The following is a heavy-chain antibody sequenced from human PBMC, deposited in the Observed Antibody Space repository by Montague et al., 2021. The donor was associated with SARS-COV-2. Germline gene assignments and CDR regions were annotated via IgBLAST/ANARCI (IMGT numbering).Heavy chain of an antibody. J-gene: IGHJ6*02. Sequence: SETLSLTCTAAGGSISSYYWSWIRQPSGKGLEWIGYIYYSGITYFNPSLKSRVTISVDTTKNQFSLKLSSVTAADTAVYYCARVSVGMATMEVYYYYGMDVWGQGTTVTVSS. V-gene: IGHV4-59*06. D-gene: IGHD5-24*01. CDR3: ARVSVGMATMEVYYYYGMDV. CDR1: GGSISSYY. CDR2: IYYSGIT.